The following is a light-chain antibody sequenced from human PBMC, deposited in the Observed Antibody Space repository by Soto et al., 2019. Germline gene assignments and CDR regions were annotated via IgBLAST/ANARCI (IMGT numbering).Light chain of an antibody. V-gene: IGKV3-20*01. CDR1: QTVRNNY. CDR3: QHYDNSPPSVT. CDR2: GAS. J-gene: IGKJ3*01. Sequence: EIVLTQSPGTLSLSPGERATLFCRXSQTVRNNYLAWYQQRPGQAPRLLIHGASSRATGIPDRFSGSGSGTDFTLTISRLEPEEFAVYYCQHYDNSPPSVTFGPGTKVDIK.